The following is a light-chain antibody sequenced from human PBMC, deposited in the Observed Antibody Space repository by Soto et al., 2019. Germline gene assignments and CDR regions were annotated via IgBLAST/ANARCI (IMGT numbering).Light chain of an antibody. Sequence: EIVMTQSPATLSVSPGDRVTLSCRARQSLSGTLAWYQQKPGLAHRLLINRASTRATGIPARFSGSGSETEFTLTISSLQSEDFAVSYCQQYNNWPRTFGQGTKVEIK. CDR2: RAS. V-gene: IGKV3-15*01. CDR3: QQYNNWPRT. CDR1: QSLSGT. J-gene: IGKJ1*01.